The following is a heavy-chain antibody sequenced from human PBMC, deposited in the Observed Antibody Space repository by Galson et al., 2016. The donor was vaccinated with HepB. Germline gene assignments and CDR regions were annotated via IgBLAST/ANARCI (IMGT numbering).Heavy chain of an antibody. CDR3: AREWSAFDF. CDR2: VSDTGST. D-gene: IGHD2-8*01. Sequence: LSLTCAVSGGSITPYYWHWIRQPPGKGLAWIGFVSDTGSTSYNPVLESRVTISVDTSKSPFSLNLNSVTAADTAVYYCAREWSAFDFWGQGTLVTVSS. V-gene: IGHV4-59*01. J-gene: IGHJ4*02. CDR1: GGSITPYY.